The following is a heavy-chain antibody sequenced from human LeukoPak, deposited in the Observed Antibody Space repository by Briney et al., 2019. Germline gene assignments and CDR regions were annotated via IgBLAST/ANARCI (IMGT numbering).Heavy chain of an antibody. CDR2: INPSGGST. J-gene: IGHJ4*02. CDR3: ARAAPDGSTLFDY. Sequence: GASVKVSCKTSGYTFISYYMHWVRQAPGQGLEWMGIINPSGGSTSYAQEFQGRVTMTRDTSTSTVYMELSSLRSEDTAVYSCARAAPDGSTLFDYWGQGTLVTVSS. CDR1: GYTFISYY. V-gene: IGHV1-46*01.